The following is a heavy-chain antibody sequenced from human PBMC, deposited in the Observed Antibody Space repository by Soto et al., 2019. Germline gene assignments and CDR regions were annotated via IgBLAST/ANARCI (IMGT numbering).Heavy chain of an antibody. V-gene: IGHV2-26*01. CDR2: IFSNDEK. CDR1: GFSLSNARMG. D-gene: IGHD6-19*01. Sequence: QVTLKESGPVLVKPTETLTLTCTVSGFSLSNARMGVSWIRQPPGKALEWLAHIFSNDEKSYSTSLKSRLTISKDTSKSQVVLTMTNMDPVDTATYYCARMVGRVAGRKGDYYSYGMDVWGQGTTVTVSS. J-gene: IGHJ6*02. CDR3: ARMVGRVAGRKGDYYSYGMDV.